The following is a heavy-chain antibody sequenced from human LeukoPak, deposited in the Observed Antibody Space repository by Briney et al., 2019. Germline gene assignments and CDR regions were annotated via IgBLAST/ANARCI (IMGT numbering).Heavy chain of an antibody. CDR3: ARGIQEYDY. CDR2: ITSSGHTI. J-gene: IGHJ4*02. Sequence: GGSLRLSCAASGFTFSSYAMSWIRQAPGKGLEWVSYITSSGHTIYYADSVKGRFTISRDNAKNSLYLQMNSLRAEDTAVYYCARGIQEYDYWGQGTLVTVSS. CDR1: GFTFSSYA. D-gene: IGHD6-13*01. V-gene: IGHV3-11*01.